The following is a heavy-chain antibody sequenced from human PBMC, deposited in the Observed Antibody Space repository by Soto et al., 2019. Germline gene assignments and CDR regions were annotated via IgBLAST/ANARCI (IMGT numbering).Heavy chain of an antibody. D-gene: IGHD2-15*01. CDR3: AHRRSYCSGGSCYSGFDY. Sequence: QITLKESGPTLVKPTQTLTLTCTFSGFSLSTSGVGVGWIRQPPGKALEWLALIYWDDDKRYSPSLKSRLTINKDTSKNQVVLTMTNMDPVDTATYYCAHRRSYCSGGSCYSGFDYWGQGTLVTVSS. CDR1: GFSLSTSGVG. J-gene: IGHJ4*02. V-gene: IGHV2-5*02. CDR2: IYWDDDK.